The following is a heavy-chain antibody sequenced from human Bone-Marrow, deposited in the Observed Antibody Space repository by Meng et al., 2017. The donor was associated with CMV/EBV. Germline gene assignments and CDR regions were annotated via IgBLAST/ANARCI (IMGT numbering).Heavy chain of an antibody. V-gene: IGHV3-74*01. J-gene: IGHJ5*02. D-gene: IGHD5-12*01. Sequence: GESLKISCAASGFTFSSYWMHWVRQAPGKGLVWVSRINSDGSSTSYADSVKGRFTISRDNAKNTLYLQMNSLRAEDTAVYHCAPVGGWGTGAPPTMITWGQGTLVTVSS. CDR3: APVGGWGTGAPPTMIT. CDR1: GFTFSSYW. CDR2: INSDGSST.